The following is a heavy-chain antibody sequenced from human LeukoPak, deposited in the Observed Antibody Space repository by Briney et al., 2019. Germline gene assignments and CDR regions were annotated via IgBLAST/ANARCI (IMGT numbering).Heavy chain of an antibody. CDR3: ARLGYCTGGNCFYFFDY. Sequence: GESLKISCKGSGYSFTNYWIGWVRQMPGKGLDWMGIIYPGDSDTRYSPPFQGQVTISADKSISTAYLQWTSLEASDTAMYYCARLGYCTGGNCFYFFDYWGQGTLLTVSS. D-gene: IGHD2-15*01. CDR1: GYSFTNYW. J-gene: IGHJ4*02. V-gene: IGHV5-51*01. CDR2: IYPGDSDT.